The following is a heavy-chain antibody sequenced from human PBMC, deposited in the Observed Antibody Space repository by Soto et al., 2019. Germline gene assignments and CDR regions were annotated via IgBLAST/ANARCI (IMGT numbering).Heavy chain of an antibody. D-gene: IGHD5-12*01. J-gene: IGHJ6*02. CDR1: GGSISSYY. V-gene: IGHV4-59*01. CDR3: ARGTKWLLARGMDV. CDR2: IYYSGST. Sequence: SETLSLTCTVSGGSISSYYWSWIRQPPGKGLEWIGYIYYSGSTNYNPSLKSRVTISVDTSKNQFSLKLRSVTAADTAVYYCARGTKWLLARGMDVWGQGTTVTVSS.